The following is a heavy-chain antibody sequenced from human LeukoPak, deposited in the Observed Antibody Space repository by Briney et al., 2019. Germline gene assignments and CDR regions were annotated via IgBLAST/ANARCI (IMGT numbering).Heavy chain of an antibody. Sequence: ASVKVSCKASGYTFTSYGISWVRQAPGQGLEWMGWMNPNSGNTGYAQKFQGRVTITRNTSISTAYMELSSLRSDDTAVYYCAREIVGATAFDIWGQGTMVTVSS. D-gene: IGHD1-26*01. CDR1: GYTFTSYG. CDR2: MNPNSGNT. CDR3: AREIVGATAFDI. J-gene: IGHJ3*02. V-gene: IGHV1-8*03.